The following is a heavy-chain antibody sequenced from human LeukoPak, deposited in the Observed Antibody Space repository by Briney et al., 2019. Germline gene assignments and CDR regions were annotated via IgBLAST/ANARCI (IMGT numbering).Heavy chain of an antibody. CDR3: ARWASLIYDSNWYAPLDY. J-gene: IGHJ4*02. CDR2: IIPNLGTA. V-gene: IGHV1-69*04. Sequence: SVKVSCKASGGTFSSNEISWVRQAPGQGLGWMGRIIPNLGTASYAQSFQGRVTITADKSTSTAYMELSSLRSEDTAVYFCARWASLIYDSNWYAPLDYWGQGTLVTVSS. D-gene: IGHD6-13*01. CDR1: GGTFSSNE.